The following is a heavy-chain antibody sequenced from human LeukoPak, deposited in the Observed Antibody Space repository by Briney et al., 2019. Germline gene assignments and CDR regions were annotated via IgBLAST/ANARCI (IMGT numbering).Heavy chain of an antibody. Sequence: ASVKVSCKASGYTFTGYYMHWVRQAPGQGLEWMGIINPSGGSTSYAQKFQGRVTMTRDTSTSTVYMELSSLRSEDTAVYYCARSPPYYYGSGSYYDYYYYMDVWGKGTTVTISS. CDR2: INPSGGST. D-gene: IGHD3-10*01. J-gene: IGHJ6*03. V-gene: IGHV1-46*01. CDR1: GYTFTGYY. CDR3: ARSPPYYYGSGSYYDYYYYMDV.